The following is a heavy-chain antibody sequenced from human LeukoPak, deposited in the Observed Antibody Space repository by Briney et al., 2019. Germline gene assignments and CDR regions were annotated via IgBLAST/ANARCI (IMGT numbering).Heavy chain of an antibody. CDR2: IKSKTDGGTT. V-gene: IGHV3-15*01. Sequence: GGSLRLSCAASGFTFSNAWMSWVRQAPGKGLEWVGRIKSKTDGGTTDYAAPVKGRFTISRDDSKNTLYLQMNSLKTEDTAVYYCTTLYYDFWSGYYSGPAFDIWGQGTMVTVSS. CDR3: TTLYYDFWSGYYSGPAFDI. CDR1: GFTFSNAW. J-gene: IGHJ3*02. D-gene: IGHD3-3*01.